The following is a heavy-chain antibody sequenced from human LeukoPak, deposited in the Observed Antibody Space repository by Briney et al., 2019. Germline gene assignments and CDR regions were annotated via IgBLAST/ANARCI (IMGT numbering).Heavy chain of an antibody. CDR2: ISGSGGTGT. Sequence: PGGSLILSCAASGFTFRSYAMSWVRQAPGKGLEWVSAISGSGGTGTYYADSVKGRFTISRDNSKNTLYLQMNSLRAEDTAVYYCARKGQGSNWAAEYFQNWGQGTLVTVSS. D-gene: IGHD6-13*01. CDR3: ARKGQGSNWAAEYFQN. CDR1: GFTFRSYA. V-gene: IGHV3-23*01. J-gene: IGHJ1*01.